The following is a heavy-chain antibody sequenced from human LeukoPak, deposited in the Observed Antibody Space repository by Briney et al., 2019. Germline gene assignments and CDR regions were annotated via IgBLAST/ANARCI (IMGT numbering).Heavy chain of an antibody. J-gene: IGHJ6*02. CDR3: ARERLLVVPAAIRNYYYGMDV. Sequence: PGGSLRLSCTASGFTFGDYAMSWIRQAPGKGLEWVAVISYDGSNKYYADSVKGRFTISRDNSKNTLYLQMNSLRAEDTAVYYCARERLLVVPAAIRNYYYGMDVWGQGTTVTVSS. CDR2: ISYDGSNK. V-gene: IGHV3-30-3*01. CDR1: GFTFGDYA. D-gene: IGHD2-2*02.